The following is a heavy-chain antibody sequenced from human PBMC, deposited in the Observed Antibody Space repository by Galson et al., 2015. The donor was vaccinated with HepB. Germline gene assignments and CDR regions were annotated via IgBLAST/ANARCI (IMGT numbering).Heavy chain of an antibody. Sequence: SLRLSCAASGFTFSSYGMHWVRQAPGKGLEWVAVIWYDGSNKYYADSVKGRFTISRDNSKNTLYLQMNSLRAEDTAVYYCARDSGRLRDGAGFDYWGQVTLVTVSS. CDR1: GFTFSSYG. J-gene: IGHJ4*02. D-gene: IGHD4-17*01. CDR3: ARDSGRLRDGAGFDY. CDR2: IWYDGSNK. V-gene: IGHV3-33*01.